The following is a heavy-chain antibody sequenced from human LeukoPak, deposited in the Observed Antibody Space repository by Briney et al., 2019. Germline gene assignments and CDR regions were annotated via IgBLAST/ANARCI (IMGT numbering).Heavy chain of an antibody. CDR3: ARGRYYESSGYFFDY. CDR1: GGSISSSSYY. D-gene: IGHD3-22*01. CDR2: IYYSGST. Sequence: SETLSLTCTVSGGSISSSSYYWGWIRQPPGKGLEWIGSIYYSGSTYYNPSLKSRVTISVDTSKNQFSLKVTSVTAADTAVYYCARGRYYESSGYFFDYWGQGTLVTVSS. J-gene: IGHJ4*02. V-gene: IGHV4-39*07.